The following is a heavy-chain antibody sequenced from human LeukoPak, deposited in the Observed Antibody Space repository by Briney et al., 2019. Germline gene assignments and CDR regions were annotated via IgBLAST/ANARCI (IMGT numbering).Heavy chain of an antibody. D-gene: IGHD3-3*01. CDR3: ARETYYDFWSGLDY. CDR2: ISWDSGTI. Sequence: GGSLRLSCAASGFTFDDYAMHWVRQAPGKGLEWVSGISWDSGTIGYVDSVKGRFTISRDNAKNSLYLQMSSLRAEDTAVYYCARETYYDFWSGLDYWGQGTLVTVSS. V-gene: IGHV3-9*01. J-gene: IGHJ4*02. CDR1: GFTFDDYA.